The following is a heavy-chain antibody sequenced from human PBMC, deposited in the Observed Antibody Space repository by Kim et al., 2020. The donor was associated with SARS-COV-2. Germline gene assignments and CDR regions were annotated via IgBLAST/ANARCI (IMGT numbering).Heavy chain of an antibody. Sequence: GRFTISRDNSKNTLYLQMNSLRAEDTAVYYCAKDDSGSGWSYYYYGMDVWGQGTTVTVSS. J-gene: IGHJ6*02. D-gene: IGHD6-19*01. CDR3: AKDDSGSGWSYYYYGMDV. V-gene: IGHV3-33*06.